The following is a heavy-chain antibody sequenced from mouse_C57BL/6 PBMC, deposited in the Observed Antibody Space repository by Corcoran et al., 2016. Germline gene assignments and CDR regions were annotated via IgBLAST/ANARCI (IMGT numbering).Heavy chain of an antibody. V-gene: IGHV8-12*01. J-gene: IGHJ4*01. CDR3: ARRDDYYGRDAMDY. CDR2: IYWDDDK. D-gene: IGHD1-1*01. Sequence: VTLKESGPGILQSSQTLSLTCSFSGFSLSTSGMGLSWIRQPSGKGLEWLAHIYWDDDKRYNPSLKSRLTITKDTSRNHVFLKITSVDTADTATYYCARRDDYYGRDAMDYWGQGTSVTVSS. CDR1: GFSLSTSGMG.